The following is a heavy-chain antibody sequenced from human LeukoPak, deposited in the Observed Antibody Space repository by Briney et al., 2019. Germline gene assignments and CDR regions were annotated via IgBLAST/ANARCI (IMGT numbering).Heavy chain of an antibody. CDR1: GGSFSGYY. CDR3: ARGLSNFVDY. D-gene: IGHD4-11*01. J-gene: IGHJ4*02. CDR2: INHSGST. Sequence: PSETLSLTCAVYGGSFSGYYWSWIRQPPGKGLEWIGEINHSGSTYYNPSLKSRVTISVDRSKNQFSLKLSSVTAADTAVYYCARGLSNFVDYWGQGTLVTVSS. V-gene: IGHV4-34*01.